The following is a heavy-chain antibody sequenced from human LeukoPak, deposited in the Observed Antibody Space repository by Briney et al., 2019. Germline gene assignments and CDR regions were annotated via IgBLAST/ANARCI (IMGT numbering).Heavy chain of an antibody. J-gene: IGHJ4*02. D-gene: IGHD5-18*01. CDR1: GFTFSSYW. CDR2: INNDGSDT. Sequence: PGGSLRLSCTASGFTFSSYWMHWVRQAPGKGLVWVSYINNDGSDTSYADSVKGRFTISRDNSKNTLYLQMNSLRAEDTAVYYCAKMGFEGYSYGFDYWGQGTLVTVSS. V-gene: IGHV3-74*01. CDR3: AKMGFEGYSYGFDY.